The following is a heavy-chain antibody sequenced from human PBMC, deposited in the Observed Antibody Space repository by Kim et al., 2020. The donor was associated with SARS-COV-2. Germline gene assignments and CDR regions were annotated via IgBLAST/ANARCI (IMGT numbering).Heavy chain of an antibody. CDR3: ARGGYGEAVDY. D-gene: IGHD5-12*01. Sequence: TYYTPSSKGRVTISVDTSKTQFSLELSSVTAADPAVYYCARGGYGEAVDYWGQGTLVTVSS. J-gene: IGHJ4*02. V-gene: IGHV4-39*01. CDR2: T.